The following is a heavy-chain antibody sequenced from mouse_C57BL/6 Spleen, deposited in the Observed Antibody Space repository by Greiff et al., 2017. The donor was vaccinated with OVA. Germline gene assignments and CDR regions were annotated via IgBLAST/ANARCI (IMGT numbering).Heavy chain of an antibody. Sequence: QVTLKECGPGILQSSQTLSLTCSFSGFSLSTSGMGVSWIRQPSGKGLEWLAHIYWDDDKRYNPSLKSRLTISKDTSRNQVFLKITSVDTADTATYYCARRITTVVDWYFDVCGTGTTVTVSS. J-gene: IGHJ1*03. CDR1: GFSLSTSGMG. V-gene: IGHV8-12*01. CDR2: IYWDDDK. D-gene: IGHD1-1*01. CDR3: ARRITTVVDWYFDV.